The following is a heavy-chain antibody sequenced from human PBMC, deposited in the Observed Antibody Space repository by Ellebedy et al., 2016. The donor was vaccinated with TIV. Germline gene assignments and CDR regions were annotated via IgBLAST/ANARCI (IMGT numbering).Heavy chain of an antibody. CDR3: TRDLIRSTALLY. CDR2: IHPNSGDT. D-gene: IGHD2-21*02. CDR1: GYTFTDHY. J-gene: IGHJ4*02. V-gene: IGHV1-2*02. Sequence: AASVKVSCKASGYTFTDHYMHWVRQAPGQGLEWMGWIHPNSGDTIYAQKFQDRVTMTRDTSINTAYMELSRLRSDDTAVYYGTRDLIRSTALLYWGQGTLVTVSS.